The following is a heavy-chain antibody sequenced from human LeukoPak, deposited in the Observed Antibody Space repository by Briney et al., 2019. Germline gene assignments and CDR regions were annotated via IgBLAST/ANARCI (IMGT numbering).Heavy chain of an antibody. Sequence: PGGSLRLSCTTSGFIFGDYAMTCFRQAPGKGLEWVGFIRTKPYGGAAEYATSVKGRFTISRDDSKSIAFLQMNSLKTEDTAVYYCSRAELFPGDWGQGTLVTVSS. V-gene: IGHV3-49*03. D-gene: IGHD3-10*01. CDR3: SRAELFPGD. CDR1: GFIFGDYA. CDR2: IRTKPYGGAA. J-gene: IGHJ4*02.